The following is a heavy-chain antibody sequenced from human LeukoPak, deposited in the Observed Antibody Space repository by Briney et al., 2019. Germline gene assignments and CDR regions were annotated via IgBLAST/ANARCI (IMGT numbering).Heavy chain of an antibody. V-gene: IGHV4-34*01. J-gene: IGHJ5*02. D-gene: IGHD3-10*01. CDR1: DGSFSGYY. CDR2: INHSGST. Sequence: SETLSLTCAVYDGSFSGYYWSWIRQPPGKGLEWIGEINHSGSTNYNPSLKSRVTISVDTSKNQFSLNLNSVTAADTAVYYCARKARGSGTNWFDPWGQGTLVIVSS. CDR3: ARKARGSGTNWFDP.